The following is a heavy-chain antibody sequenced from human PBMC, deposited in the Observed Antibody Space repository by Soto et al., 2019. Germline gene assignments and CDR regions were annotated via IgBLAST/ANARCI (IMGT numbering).Heavy chain of an antibody. CDR3: ARVDPRGVAVVRDY. Sequence: QVQLVQSGPEVKKPGASVKVSCKASGNTFASHGFSWVRQAPGQGLEWMGWISGFNGQTNYALKFQGRVTLTTDTPASTAYMELRSLRSDDPAVYFCARVDPRGVAVVRDYWCQGTLVTVSS. J-gene: IGHJ4*02. CDR2: ISGFNGQT. D-gene: IGHD3-10*01. V-gene: IGHV1-18*01. CDR1: GNTFASHG.